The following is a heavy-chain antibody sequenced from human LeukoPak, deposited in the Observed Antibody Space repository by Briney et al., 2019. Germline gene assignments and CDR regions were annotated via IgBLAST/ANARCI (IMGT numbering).Heavy chain of an antibody. D-gene: IGHD3-10*01. CDR2: IGTAGDT. Sequence: GGSLRLSCAASGFTFSSYDMHWVRQGTGKGLEWVSAIGTAGDTYYPGSVKGRFTTSRENDKNSLYLEMNSLRGGDTAVYYCARGRGWGTFDIWGEGRMDTVSS. V-gene: IGHV3-13*04. CDR3: ARGRGWGTFDI. J-gene: IGHJ3*02. CDR1: GFTFSSYD.